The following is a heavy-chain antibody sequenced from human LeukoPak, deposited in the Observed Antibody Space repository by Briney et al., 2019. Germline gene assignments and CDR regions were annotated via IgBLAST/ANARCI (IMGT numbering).Heavy chain of an antibody. CDR1: GFTFSSYW. CDR3: ARVRSGSSAGNYGMDV. D-gene: IGHD1-26*01. V-gene: IGHV3-74*01. Sequence: GGSLRLSCAASGFTFSSYWMHWVRQAPGKGLVWVSRINSDGSSTTYADSVKGRFTISRDIAKNTLYLQMKSLRAEDTAVYFCARVRSGSSAGNYGMDVWGQGTTVIVSS. J-gene: IGHJ6*02. CDR2: INSDGSST.